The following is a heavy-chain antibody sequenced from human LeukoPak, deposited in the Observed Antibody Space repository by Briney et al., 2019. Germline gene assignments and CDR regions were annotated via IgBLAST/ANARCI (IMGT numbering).Heavy chain of an antibody. J-gene: IGHJ4*02. Sequence: GRSLRLSCAASGFTFSSYGMHWVRQAPGKGLEWVAVISYDGSNKYYADSVKGRFTISRDNSKNPLYLQMNSLRAADTAVYYCAKGLLRYFDWLLYYWGQGTLVTVSS. D-gene: IGHD3-9*01. CDR2: ISYDGSNK. V-gene: IGHV3-30*18. CDR1: GFTFSSYG. CDR3: AKGLLRYFDWLLYY.